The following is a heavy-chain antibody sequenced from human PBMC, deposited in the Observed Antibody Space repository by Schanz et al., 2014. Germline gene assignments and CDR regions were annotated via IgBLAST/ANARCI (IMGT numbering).Heavy chain of an antibody. CDR2: IWSDGSRT. D-gene: IGHD1-26*01. CDR3: AKVVASGPTTGPFEP. CDR1: GFIFSNYG. J-gene: IGHJ5*02. Sequence: QVQLVESGGGVVQRGGSLRLSCAASGFIFSNYGMHWVRQAPGKGLEWVAFIWSDGSRTYHAESVKGRFTISRDNSRNTLYLQMDRLRDADTALYYCAKVVASGPTTGPFEPGGQGTLVTVSS. V-gene: IGHV3-30*02.